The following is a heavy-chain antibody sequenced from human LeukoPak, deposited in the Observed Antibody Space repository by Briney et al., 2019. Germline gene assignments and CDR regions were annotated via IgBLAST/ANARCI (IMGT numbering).Heavy chain of an antibody. J-gene: IGHJ4*02. Sequence: GGSLRLSCAASGFTFNSKWMTWVRQAPGKGLFWLANINQDGSEKYYEDSVKGRFTISRDNAKSSLYLEMSGLRAEDTAVYYCAGPPRGYWGQGTLVAVSS. CDR2: INQDGSEK. CDR3: AGPPRGY. CDR1: GFTFNSKW. V-gene: IGHV3-7*01.